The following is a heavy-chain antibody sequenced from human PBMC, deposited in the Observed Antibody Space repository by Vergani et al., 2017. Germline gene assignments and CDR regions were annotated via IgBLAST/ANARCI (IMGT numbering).Heavy chain of an antibody. Sequence: QVQLVESGGGVVQPGRSLRLSCAASGFTFNQYGMHWVRQAPGKGLEWVAVTWYDGNNKQYADSVKGRFTISRDNSKSTMYLQMNSLGDEDTGVYYGARDLRLLYNRFDPWGQGTLVTVSS. J-gene: IGHJ5*02. CDR3: ARDLRLLYNRFDP. CDR2: TWYDGNNK. D-gene: IGHD1-14*01. CDR1: GFTFNQYG. V-gene: IGHV3-33*01.